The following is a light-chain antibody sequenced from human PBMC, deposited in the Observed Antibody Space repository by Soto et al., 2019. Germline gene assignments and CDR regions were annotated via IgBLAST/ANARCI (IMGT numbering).Light chain of an antibody. CDR1: QSVSSSY. J-gene: IGKJ4*01. V-gene: IGKV3D-7*01. CDR3: QQDYNLPQT. Sequence: PGERVTLSCRASQSVSSSYLTWYQQKPGQAPRLLIYGASTRATGIPARFSGSGSGTDFTLTISNLQPEDFAVYYCQQDYNLPQTFGGGTKVEIK. CDR2: GAS.